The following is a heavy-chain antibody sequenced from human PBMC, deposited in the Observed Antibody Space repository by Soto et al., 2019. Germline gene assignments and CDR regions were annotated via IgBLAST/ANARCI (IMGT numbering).Heavy chain of an antibody. CDR2: ISYDGSNK. V-gene: IGHV3-30*18. CDR3: AKGYGSGSYYPQFDY. D-gene: IGHD3-10*01. CDR1: GFTFSNAW. J-gene: IGHJ4*02. Sequence: PGGSLRLSCAASGFTFSNAWMSWVRQAPGKGLEWVAVISYDGSNKYYADSVKGRFTISRDNSKNTLYLQMNSLRAEDTAVYYCAKGYGSGSYYPQFDYWGQGTLVTVSS.